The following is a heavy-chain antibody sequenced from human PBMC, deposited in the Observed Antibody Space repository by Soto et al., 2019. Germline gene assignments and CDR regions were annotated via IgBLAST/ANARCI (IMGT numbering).Heavy chain of an antibody. CDR3: ARRSSSSLGSLFDP. D-gene: IGHD6-6*01. J-gene: IGHJ5*02. Sequence: PSETLSLTCTVPGGSISSSTYYWDWIRQPPGKGLEWIGAMYYTGNKNYNPSLESRVTMSVDTSKNQFSLKLSSVTPSDTAVYYCARRSSSSLGSLFDPWGRGILVTAPQ. CDR2: MYYTGNK. V-gene: IGHV4-39*01. CDR1: GGSISSSTYY.